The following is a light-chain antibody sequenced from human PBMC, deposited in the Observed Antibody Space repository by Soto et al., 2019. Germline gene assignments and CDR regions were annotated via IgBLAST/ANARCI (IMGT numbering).Light chain of an antibody. CDR1: QSVSSSY. J-gene: IGKJ5*01. V-gene: IGKV3-20*01. CDR2: GAS. Sequence: EIVLTQSPGTLSLSPGERATLSCRASQSVSSSYLAWYQQKPGQAPRLLIYGASSRATGIPDRLSGSGSGTDFTLTISILEPEDFAVYYCQQYGSSPSITFGQGTRLEIK. CDR3: QQYGSSPSIT.